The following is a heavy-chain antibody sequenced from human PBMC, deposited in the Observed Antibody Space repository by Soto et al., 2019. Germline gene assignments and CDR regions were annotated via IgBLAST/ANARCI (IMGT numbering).Heavy chain of an antibody. J-gene: IGHJ6*02. V-gene: IGHV3-30*18. CDR2: ISYDGSNK. D-gene: IGHD3-3*01. CDR3: AKPAYYDFWSGYSYYYYGMDV. Sequence: QVQLVESGGGVVQPGRSLRLSCAASGFTFSSYGMHWVRQAPGKGLEWVAVISYDGSNKYYADSVKGRFTISRDNSKNTLNLQMNSLRAEDTAVYYCAKPAYYDFWSGYSYYYYGMDVWGQGTTVTVSS. CDR1: GFTFSSYG.